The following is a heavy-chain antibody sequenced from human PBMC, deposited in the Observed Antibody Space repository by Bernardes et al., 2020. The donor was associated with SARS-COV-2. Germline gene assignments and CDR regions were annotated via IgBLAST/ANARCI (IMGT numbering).Heavy chain of an antibody. CDR1: GGSVSSGSYY. V-gene: IGHV4-61*01. CDR2: IYYSGST. CDR3: ARGRVQGSGSYVTPDYVDY. Sequence: SETLSLTCTVSGGSVSSGSYYWSWIRQPPGKGLEWIGYIYYSGSTNYNPSLKSRVTISVDTSKNQFSLKLSSVTAADTAVYYCARGRVQGSGSYVTPDYVDYWGQGTLVTVSS. D-gene: IGHD3-10*01. J-gene: IGHJ4*02.